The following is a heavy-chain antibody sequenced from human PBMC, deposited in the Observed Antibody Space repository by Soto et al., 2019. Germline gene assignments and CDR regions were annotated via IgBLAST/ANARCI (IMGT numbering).Heavy chain of an antibody. CDR2: IYPGDSDT. Sequence: RGESLKISCKGSGYSFTSYWIGWVRQMPGKGLEWMGIIYPGDSDTRYSPSFQGQVTISADKSISTAYLQWSSLKASDTAMYYCARYLNLHSGYDYHYYYYYMDVWGKGTTVTISS. J-gene: IGHJ6*03. D-gene: IGHD5-12*01. V-gene: IGHV5-51*01. CDR3: ARYLNLHSGYDYHYYYYYMDV. CDR1: GYSFTSYW.